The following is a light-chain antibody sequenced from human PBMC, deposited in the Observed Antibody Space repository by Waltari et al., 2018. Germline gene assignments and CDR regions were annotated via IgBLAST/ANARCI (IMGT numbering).Light chain of an antibody. V-gene: IGLV4-69*02. J-gene: IGLJ3*02. Sequence: QLVLTQSPSASASLGASVNLTCSLSSGHSNYVIAWHQQQPEKGPRYLMKVKSDGSHSKGDWLPDLFSGPSSGAERSLTISSLQAEDEADYYCHTWGTGGDWVFGGGTKLTVL. CDR1: SGHSNYV. CDR3: HTWGTGGDWV. CDR2: VKSDGSH.